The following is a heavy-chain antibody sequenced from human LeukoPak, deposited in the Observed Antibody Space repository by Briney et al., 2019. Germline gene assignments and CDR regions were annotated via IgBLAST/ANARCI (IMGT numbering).Heavy chain of an antibody. CDR3: ARVPYCGGDCYLFDY. CDR1: GFTFSSYA. V-gene: IGHV3-21*01. D-gene: IGHD2-21*02. J-gene: IGHJ4*02. CDR2: ISGSSSYI. Sequence: GGSLRLSCAASGFTFSSYAMSWVRQAPGKGLEWVSSISGSSSYIYYADSVKGRFTISRDNAKNSLYLQMNSLRAEDTAVYYCARVPYCGGDCYLFDYWGQGTLVTVSS.